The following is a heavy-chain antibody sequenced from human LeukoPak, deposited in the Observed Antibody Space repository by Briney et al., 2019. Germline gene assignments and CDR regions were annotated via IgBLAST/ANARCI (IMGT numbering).Heavy chain of an antibody. Sequence: GGSLRLSCAASGFTFSSYWMHWVRQAPGKGLVWVSRINSDGSSTSYADSVKGRFTISRDNAKNTLYLQMNSLRAEDTAVYYCTRDTLYCSGGYCYHDIWGQGTMVTVSS. CDR1: GFTFSSYW. J-gene: IGHJ3*02. CDR2: INSDGSST. D-gene: IGHD2-15*01. CDR3: TRDTLYCSGGYCYHDI. V-gene: IGHV3-74*01.